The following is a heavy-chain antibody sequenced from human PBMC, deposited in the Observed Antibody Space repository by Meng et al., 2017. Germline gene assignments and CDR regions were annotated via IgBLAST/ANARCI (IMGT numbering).Heavy chain of an antibody. Sequence: QVQLGASWAEVKKPGASVKVPRQASGYTFPSSDINWVRQATGQGLEWMGWMNPNSGNTGYAQKFQGRVTMTRNTSISTAYMELSSLRSEDTAVYYCARGSSSWITNWFDPWGQETLVTVSS. CDR2: MNPNSGNT. D-gene: IGHD6-13*01. J-gene: IGHJ5*02. V-gene: IGHV1-8*01. CDR3: ARGSSSWITNWFDP. CDR1: GYTFPSSD.